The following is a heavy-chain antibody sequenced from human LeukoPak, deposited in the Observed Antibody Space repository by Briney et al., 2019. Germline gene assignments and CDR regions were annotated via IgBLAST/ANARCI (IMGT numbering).Heavy chain of an antibody. D-gene: IGHD5-18*01. CDR3: ATGYSYGQDAFDI. CDR1: GGSISSGDYY. V-gene: IGHV4-30-4*01. CDR2: IYYSGST. Sequence: SETLSLTCTVSGGSISSGDYYWSWIRQPPGKGLEWIGYIYYSGSTYYNPSLKSRVTISVDTSKNQFSLKLSSVTAADTAVYYCATGYSYGQDAFDIWGQGTMVTVPS. J-gene: IGHJ3*02.